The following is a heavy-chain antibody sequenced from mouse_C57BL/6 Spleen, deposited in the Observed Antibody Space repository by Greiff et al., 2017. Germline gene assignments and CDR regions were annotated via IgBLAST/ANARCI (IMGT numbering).Heavy chain of an antibody. J-gene: IGHJ1*03. D-gene: IGHD2-3*01. CDR1: GYTFTSYW. CDR2: IHPNSGST. Sequence: VQLQQPGAELVKPGASVKLSCKASGYTFTSYWMHWVKQRPGQGLEWIGMIHPNSGSTNYNEKFKSKATLTVDKSSSTAYMQLSSLTSEDSAVXYCARSVYDGYYRYFDVWGTGTTVTVSS. CDR3: ARSVYDGYYRYFDV. V-gene: IGHV1-64*01.